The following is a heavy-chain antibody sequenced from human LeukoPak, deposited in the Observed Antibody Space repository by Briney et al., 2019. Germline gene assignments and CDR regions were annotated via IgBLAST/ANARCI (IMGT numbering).Heavy chain of an antibody. CDR3: AREGHSSWYGFDY. CDR1: GGSISSYY. V-gene: IGHV4-59*01. CDR2: IYYSGST. Sequence: SETLSLTCTVSGGSISSYYWSWIRQPPGKGLEWIGYIYYSGSTNYNPSLKSRVTISVDTSKNQFSLKLSSVTAADTAVYYCAREGHSSWYGFDYWGQGTLVTVSS. J-gene: IGHJ4*02. D-gene: IGHD6-13*01.